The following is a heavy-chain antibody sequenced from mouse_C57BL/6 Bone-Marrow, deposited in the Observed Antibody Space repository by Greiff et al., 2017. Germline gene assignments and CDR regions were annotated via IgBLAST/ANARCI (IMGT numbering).Heavy chain of an antibody. D-gene: IGHD2-1*01. CDR2: IHPSDSDT. V-gene: IGHV1-74*01. CDR3: ALYYGNYVGVWFAY. CDR1: GYTFTSYW. Sequence: QVQLQQSGAELVKPGASVKVSCKASGYTFTSYWMHWVKQRPGQGLEWIGRIHPSDSDTNYNQKFKGKATLTVDKSSNTPYMQLSSRTSENSAVYYCALYYGNYVGVWFAYWGQGTLVTVSA. J-gene: IGHJ3*01.